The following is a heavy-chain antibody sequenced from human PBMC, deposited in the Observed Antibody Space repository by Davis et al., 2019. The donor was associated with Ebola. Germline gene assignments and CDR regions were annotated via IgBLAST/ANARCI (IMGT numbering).Heavy chain of an antibody. Sequence: ASVKVSCKASGGTFSSYAISWVRQAPGQGLEWMGWISAYNGNTNYAQKLQGRVTMTTDTSTSTAYMELRSLRSDDTAVYYCARDRLPGGYYFDYWGQGTLVTVSS. V-gene: IGHV1-18*01. CDR3: ARDRLPGGYYFDY. J-gene: IGHJ4*02. CDR2: ISAYNGNT. D-gene: IGHD2-15*01. CDR1: GGTFSSYA.